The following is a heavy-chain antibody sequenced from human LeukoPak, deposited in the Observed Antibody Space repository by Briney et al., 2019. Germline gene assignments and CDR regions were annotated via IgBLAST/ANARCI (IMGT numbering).Heavy chain of an antibody. D-gene: IGHD6-19*01. CDR3: ARSCYSSGWYGWFDP. J-gene: IGHJ5*02. Sequence: SVKDSCKASGGTFISYAISWVRQAPGRGLEWMGGIIPIFGTANYAQKFHGRVTITADKSTSTAYMELSSLRSEDTAGYYGARSCYSSGWYGWFDPWGQGTLVTVSS. CDR1: GGTFISYA. CDR2: IIPIFGTA. V-gene: IGHV1-69*06.